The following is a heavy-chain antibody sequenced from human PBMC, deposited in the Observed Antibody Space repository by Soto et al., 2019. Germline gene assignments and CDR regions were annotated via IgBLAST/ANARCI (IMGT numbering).Heavy chain of an antibody. CDR3: AREGIAAAGTGFDY. CDR2: IIPIFGTA. CDR1: GGAFSSYA. D-gene: IGHD6-13*01. Sequence: SVKVSCKASGGAFSSYAISWVRQAPGQGLEWMGGIIPIFGTANYAQKFQGRVTITADESTSTAYMELSSLRSEDTAVYYCAREGIAAAGTGFDYWGQGTLVTVSS. J-gene: IGHJ4*02. V-gene: IGHV1-69*13.